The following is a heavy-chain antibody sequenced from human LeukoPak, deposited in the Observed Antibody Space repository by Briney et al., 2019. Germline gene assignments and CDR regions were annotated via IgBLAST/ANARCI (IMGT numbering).Heavy chain of an antibody. CDR1: GFTFSSYG. CDR3: ARAGYSSSWSAY. J-gene: IGHJ4*02. Sequence: GRSLRLSCAASGFTFSSYGMHWVRQAPGKGLEWVAVIWYDGSNKYYADSVKGRFTISRDNAKNSLYQQMNSLRAEDTAVYYCARAGYSSSWSAYWGQGALVTVSS. D-gene: IGHD6-13*01. V-gene: IGHV3-33*01. CDR2: IWYDGSNK.